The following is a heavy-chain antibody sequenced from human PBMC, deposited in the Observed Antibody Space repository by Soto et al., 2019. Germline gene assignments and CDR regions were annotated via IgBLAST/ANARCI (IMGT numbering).Heavy chain of an antibody. Sequence: EVQLLESGGGLVQPGGSLRLSCAASGFTFSSYAMSWVRQAPGKGLEWVSAISGSGGSTYYADSVKGRITISRDNSKNTLYLQMNSLRAEDTAVYYCAKILSNYYDSSGYPNYYYYGMDVWGQGTTVTVSS. J-gene: IGHJ6*02. CDR1: GFTFSSYA. CDR2: ISGSGGST. V-gene: IGHV3-23*01. CDR3: AKILSNYYDSSGYPNYYYYGMDV. D-gene: IGHD3-22*01.